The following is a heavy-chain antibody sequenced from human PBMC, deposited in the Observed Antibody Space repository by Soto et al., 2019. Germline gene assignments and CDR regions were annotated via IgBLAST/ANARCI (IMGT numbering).Heavy chain of an antibody. Sequence: EVQLVESGGGLVQPGGSLRLSCAASGFTVSNNYMCWVRQAPGKGLEWVSLIYSGGVTHYADSVRGRFTISRDNSRNTLYLQMNRLRADDTAVYYCAKRGTTVTTSLWYWGQGTLVKVSS. V-gene: IGHV3-66*01. D-gene: IGHD4-17*01. CDR2: IYSGGVT. J-gene: IGHJ4*02. CDR3: AKRGTTVTTSLWY. CDR1: GFTVSNNY.